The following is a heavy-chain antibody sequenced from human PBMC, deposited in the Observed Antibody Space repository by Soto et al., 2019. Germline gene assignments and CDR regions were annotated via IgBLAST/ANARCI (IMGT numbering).Heavy chain of an antibody. D-gene: IGHD3-22*01. CDR3: AKSLYYYDSSPLDH. Sequence: GGSLRLSCAAAGFDFGDYAMHWVRQVPGRGLEWVSLTNSDGTDSHYTDSVKGRFTISRDNGKSSLYLQMERLRPEDTALYFCAKSLYYYDSSPLDHWGQGTLVTVSS. CDR1: GFDFGDYA. J-gene: IGHJ4*02. CDR2: TNSDGTDS. V-gene: IGHV3-43D*04.